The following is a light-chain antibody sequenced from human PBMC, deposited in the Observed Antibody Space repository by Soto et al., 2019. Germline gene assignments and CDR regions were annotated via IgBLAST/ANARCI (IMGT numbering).Light chain of an antibody. J-gene: IGLJ2*01. CDR3: QSYDSSLSGVV. V-gene: IGLV1-40*01. Sequence: QSVLTQPPSVSGAPGQRVTISCTGSISSIGAGYDVHWYQQLPGTAPKLLIYGNSNRPSGVPDRFSGSKSGTSASLAITGLQAEDEADYYCQSYDSSLSGVVFGGGTKVTVL. CDR1: ISSIGAGYD. CDR2: GNS.